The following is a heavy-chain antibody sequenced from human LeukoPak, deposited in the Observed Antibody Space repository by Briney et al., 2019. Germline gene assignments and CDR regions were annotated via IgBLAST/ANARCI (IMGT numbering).Heavy chain of an antibody. CDR3: ARGSRDTLWSGYYYYYYGMDV. D-gene: IGHD3-3*01. CDR2: INHSGST. V-gene: IGHV4-34*01. J-gene: IGHJ6*02. Sequence: PSETLSLTCAVYGGSFSGYYWSWIRQPPGEGLEWIGEINHSGSTNYNPSLKSRVTISVDTSKNQFSLKLSSVTAADTAVYYCARGSRDTLWSGYYYYYYGMDVWGQGTTVTVSS. CDR1: GGSFSGYY.